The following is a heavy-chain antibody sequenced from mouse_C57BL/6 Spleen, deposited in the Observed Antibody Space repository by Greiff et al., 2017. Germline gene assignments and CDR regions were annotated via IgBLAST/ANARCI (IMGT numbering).Heavy chain of an antibody. CDR3: TSGHYYSNLDY. D-gene: IGHD2-5*01. V-gene: IGHV1-5*01. CDR2: IYPGNSDT. J-gene: IGHJ2*01. CDR1: GYTFTSYW. Sequence: VQLQQSGTVLARPGASVKMSCKTSGYTFTSYWMHWVKQRPGQGLEWIGAIYPGNSDTSYNQKFKGKAKLTAVTSASTAYMELSSLTNEDSAVYYCTSGHYYSNLDYWGQGTTLTVSS.